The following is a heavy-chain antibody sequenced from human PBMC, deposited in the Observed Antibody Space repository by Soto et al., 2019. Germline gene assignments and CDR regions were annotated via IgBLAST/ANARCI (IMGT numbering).Heavy chain of an antibody. V-gene: IGHV4-59*01. CDR3: ARDHPRSYDSSGHYYYYYGMDV. Sequence: SETLSLTCTVSGGSISSYYWSWIRQPPGKGLEWIGYIYYSGSTNYNPSLKSRVTISVDTSKNQFSLKLSSVTAADTAVYYCARDHPRSYDSSGHYYYYYGMDVWGQGTTVTVSS. J-gene: IGHJ6*02. CDR1: GGSISSYY. D-gene: IGHD3-22*01. CDR2: IYYSGST.